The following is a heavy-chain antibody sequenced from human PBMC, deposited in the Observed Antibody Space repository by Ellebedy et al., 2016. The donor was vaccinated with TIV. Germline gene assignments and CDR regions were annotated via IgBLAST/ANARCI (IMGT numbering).Heavy chain of an antibody. J-gene: IGHJ4*02. CDR2: FYYSGST. D-gene: IGHD6-19*01. CDR3: ARGSGWYDPFDL. Sequence: MPSETLSLTCTVSGGSISSGGNYWTWIRQHPGKGLEWIGFFYYSGSTYNNPSLSSRVTMSVDTSKNQFSLNLTSVTAADTAMYYCARGSGWYDPFDLWGQGTLVTISS. CDR1: GGSISSGGNY. V-gene: IGHV4-31*03.